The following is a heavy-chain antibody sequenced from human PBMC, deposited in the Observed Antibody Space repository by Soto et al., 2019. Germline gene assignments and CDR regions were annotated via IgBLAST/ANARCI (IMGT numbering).Heavy chain of an antibody. D-gene: IGHD3-22*01. CDR2: ISDSGHYI. Sequence: GGSLRLSCAASGFTFSTYGMNWVRQATGKGLEWLSSISDSGHYIYYADSVKGRFTISRDNAKNSLFLQMNSLRGEDTAVYYCARSGLALPYSASHWFDPWGHGTLVTVSS. CDR1: GFTFSTYG. V-gene: IGHV3-21*01. J-gene: IGHJ5*02. CDR3: ARSGLALPYSASHWFDP.